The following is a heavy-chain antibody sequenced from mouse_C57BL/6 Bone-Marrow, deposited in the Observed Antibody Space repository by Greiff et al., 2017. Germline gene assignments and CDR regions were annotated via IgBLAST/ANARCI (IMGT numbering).Heavy chain of an antibody. CDR2: INPGSGGP. Sequence: VQLQQSGAELVRPGTSVKVSCKASGYAFTNYLIEWVQQRPGQGLEWIGVINPGSGGPNYNEKFKGKATLTADKSSSTAYMQLSSLTSEDSAVYFCAREEENYYGSSPLFAYWDQGTLVSVSA. V-gene: IGHV1-54*01. CDR3: AREEENYYGSSPLFAY. D-gene: IGHD1-1*01. CDR1: GYAFTNYL. J-gene: IGHJ3*01.